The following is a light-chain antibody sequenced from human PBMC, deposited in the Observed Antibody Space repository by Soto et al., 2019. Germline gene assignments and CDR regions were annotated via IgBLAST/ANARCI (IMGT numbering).Light chain of an antibody. J-gene: IGKJ4*01. CDR2: DAS. Sequence: DIQMAQSPSALFASIGDRVSVTCRASQPIFTSLAWYQQKPGKAPKLLIYDASVLQTGVPSRFSGFSSGTDFTLTISGLQPDDFETYFCQQYKSYSAHGLTFGGGTKVGIK. CDR1: QPIFTS. CDR3: QQYKSYSAHGLT. V-gene: IGKV1-5*01.